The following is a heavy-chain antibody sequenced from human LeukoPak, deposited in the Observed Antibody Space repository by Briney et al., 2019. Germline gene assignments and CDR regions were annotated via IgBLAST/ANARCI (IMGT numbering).Heavy chain of an antibody. J-gene: IGHJ4*02. CDR3: ARDHQKIGFGGSYSDY. CDR1: GFTFSSYE. D-gene: IGHD1-26*01. CDR2: ISSSSSYI. Sequence: GGSLRLSCAASGFTFSSYEMNWVRQAPGKGLEWVSSISSSSSYIYYADSVKGRFTISRDNAKNSLYLQMNSLRAEDTAVYYCARDHQKIGFGGSYSDYWGQGTLVTVSS. V-gene: IGHV3-21*01.